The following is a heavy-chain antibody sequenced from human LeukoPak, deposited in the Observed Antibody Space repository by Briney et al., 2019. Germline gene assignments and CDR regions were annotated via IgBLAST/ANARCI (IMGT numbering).Heavy chain of an antibody. CDR2: IYHSGST. CDR1: GDSISSGDYY. CDR3: ARGFSTGWYYFDY. Sequence: PSETLSLTCTVSGDSISSGDYYWSWIRQPPGKGLEWIGYIYHSGSTNYNPSLKSRVTISVDSSRNQFSLQLLSVTAADTAVYYCARGFSTGWYYFDYWGQGTLVTVSS. V-gene: IGHV4-61*08. D-gene: IGHD6-19*01. J-gene: IGHJ4*02.